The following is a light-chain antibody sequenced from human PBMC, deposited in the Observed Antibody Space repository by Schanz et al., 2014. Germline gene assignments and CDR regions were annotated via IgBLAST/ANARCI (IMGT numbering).Light chain of an antibody. Sequence: DIQMTQSPSTLSASVGDRVTITCRASQSISTWLAWYQQKPGKAPKLLISKASSLESGVPSRFSGSGSGTEFTLTISSLQPDDFATYYCQHYKTSPWTFGQGTKVEIK. V-gene: IGKV1-5*03. J-gene: IGKJ1*01. CDR3: QHYKTSPWT. CDR2: KAS. CDR1: QSISTW.